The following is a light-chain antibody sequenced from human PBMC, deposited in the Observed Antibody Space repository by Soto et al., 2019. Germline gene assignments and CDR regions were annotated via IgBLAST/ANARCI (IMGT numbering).Light chain of an antibody. CDR1: TGPLTSGHF. Sequence: QAVVTQEPSLTVSPGGTVTLTCGSSTGPLTSGHFPYWFQQKPGQAPRALIFDTSSKHSWTPARFSGSLLGGKAALTLSGAQPEDEADYYCGAWDESLNGYVFGTGTKVTVL. J-gene: IGLJ1*01. CDR2: DTS. CDR3: GAWDESLNGYV. V-gene: IGLV7-46*01.